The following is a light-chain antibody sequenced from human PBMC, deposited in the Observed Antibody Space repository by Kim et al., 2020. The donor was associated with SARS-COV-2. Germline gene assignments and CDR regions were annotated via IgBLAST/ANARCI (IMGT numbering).Light chain of an antibody. CDR3: GTWDSSLSPNWV. CDR1: SSNIGNNY. J-gene: IGLJ3*02. Sequence: QSVLTQPPSVSAAPGQKVTISCSGSSSNIGNNYVSWYQQLPGAAPKLLIYDNNKRPSGIPDRFSGSKSATSATLGITGLQTGDEADYYCGTWDSSLSPNWVFGGGTQLTV. V-gene: IGLV1-51*01. CDR2: DNN.